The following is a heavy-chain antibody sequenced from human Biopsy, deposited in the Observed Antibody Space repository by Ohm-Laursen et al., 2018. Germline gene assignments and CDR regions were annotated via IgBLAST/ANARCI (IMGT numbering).Heavy chain of an antibody. J-gene: IGHJ6*02. CDR1: GGSLSSYS. Sequence: SDTLSLTCTVSGGSLSSYSWSWIRQPAGKGLEWIGEINHSGRTNYNPSHKSRVTISVDTSKNQFSLKVRSVTAADTAVYYCVRGVDYYDPYHYYALDVWGQGTTVTVSS. CDR2: INHSGRT. V-gene: IGHV4-34*01. D-gene: IGHD3-22*01. CDR3: VRGVDYYDPYHYYALDV.